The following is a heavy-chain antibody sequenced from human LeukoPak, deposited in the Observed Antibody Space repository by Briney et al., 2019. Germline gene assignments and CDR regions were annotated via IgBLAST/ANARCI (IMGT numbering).Heavy chain of an antibody. CDR1: GYTFTSYY. CDR2: INPSGGST. D-gene: IGHD3-10*01. J-gene: IGHJ4*02. Sequence: ASVKVSCKASGYTFTSYYMHWVRQAPGQGLEWMGIINPSGGSTNYAQKLQGGVTMTTDTSTSTAYMELRSLRSDDTAVYYCARIQPNYYGSGSYAYDYWGQGTLVTVSS. V-gene: IGHV1-46*01. CDR3: ARIQPNYYGSGSYAYDY.